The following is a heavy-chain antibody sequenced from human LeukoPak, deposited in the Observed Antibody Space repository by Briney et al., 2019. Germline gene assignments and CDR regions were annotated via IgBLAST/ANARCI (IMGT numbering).Heavy chain of an antibody. V-gene: IGHV3-33*06. CDR3: AKDSFTMVRGVIPYMDV. CDR1: GFTFSSYG. J-gene: IGHJ6*03. Sequence: GRSLRLSRAASGFTFSSYGMHWVRQAPGKGLEWVAVIWYDGSNKYYADSVKGRFTISRDNSKNTLYLQMNSLRAEDTAVYYCAKDSFTMVRGVIPYMDVWGKGTTVTVSS. D-gene: IGHD3-10*01. CDR2: IWYDGSNK.